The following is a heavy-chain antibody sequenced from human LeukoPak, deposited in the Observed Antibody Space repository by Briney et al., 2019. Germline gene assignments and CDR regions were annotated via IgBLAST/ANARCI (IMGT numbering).Heavy chain of an antibody. CDR1: GGSISSYY. CDR2: IYYSGST. J-gene: IGHJ5*02. CDR3: ARHSGVTAGGTP. D-gene: IGHD6-13*01. V-gene: IGHV4-59*01. Sequence: SETLSLTCTVSGGSISSYYWSWIRQPPGKGLEWIGYIYYSGSTNYNPSLKSRVTISVDTSKNQFSLKLSSVTAADTAVYYCARHSGVTAGGTPWGQGTLVTVSS.